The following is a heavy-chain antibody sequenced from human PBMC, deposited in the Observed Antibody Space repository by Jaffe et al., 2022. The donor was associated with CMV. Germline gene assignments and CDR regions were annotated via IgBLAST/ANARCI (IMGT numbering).Heavy chain of an antibody. CDR2: IKSKTDGGTT. J-gene: IGHJ4*02. D-gene: IGHD3-3*01. Sequence: EVQLVESGGGLVKPGGSLRLSCAASGFTFSNAWMSWVRQAPGKGLEWVGRIKSKTDGGTTDYAAPVKGRFTISRDDSKNTLYLQMNSLKTEDTAVYYCTTDGTPGLYYDFWSGVDYWGQGTLVTVSS. CDR3: TTDGTPGLYYDFWSGVDY. CDR1: GFTFSNAW. V-gene: IGHV3-15*01.